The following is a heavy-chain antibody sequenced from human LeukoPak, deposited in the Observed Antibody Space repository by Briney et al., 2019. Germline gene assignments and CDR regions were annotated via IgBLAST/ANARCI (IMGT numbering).Heavy chain of an antibody. CDR3: ARGRLVSSQPFDY. Sequence: GSLRLSCAASGFTFRSYGMTWVRQPPGQGLEWIGEINHSGSTNYNPSLKSRVTISADTSKNQFSLKLSSVTAADTAVYYCARGRLVSSQPFDYWGQGTLVTVSS. J-gene: IGHJ4*02. CDR1: GFTFRSYG. D-gene: IGHD6-6*01. V-gene: IGHV4-34*01. CDR2: INHSGST.